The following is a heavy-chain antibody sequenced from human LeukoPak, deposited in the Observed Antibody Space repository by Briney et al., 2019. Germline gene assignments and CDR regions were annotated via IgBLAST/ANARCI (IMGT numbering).Heavy chain of an antibody. V-gene: IGHV3-66*01. Sequence: QAGGSLRLSCAVSGFNVRSNYMSWVRQAPGKGLEWVSVIYSGDNTYYADSVKGRFTISRDNAKNSLYLQMNSLRAEDTAVYYCAREVQLERLGFGKEGSAFDYWGQGTLVTVSS. J-gene: IGHJ4*02. D-gene: IGHD1-1*01. CDR2: IYSGDNT. CDR3: AREVQLERLGFGKEGSAFDY. CDR1: GFNVRSNY.